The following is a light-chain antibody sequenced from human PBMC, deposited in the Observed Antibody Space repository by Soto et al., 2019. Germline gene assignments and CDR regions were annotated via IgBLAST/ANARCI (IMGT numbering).Light chain of an antibody. J-gene: IGKJ1*01. V-gene: IGKV1-5*03. CDR3: QQYNSFPT. CDR2: RAS. CDR1: HSISSW. Sequence: DIQMTQSPSTLSASVGDRVTITCRASHSISSWLAWYQQKPGKAPNLLIYRASSLESGVPSRFSGSGSGTEFTLTISSLQPDDFATYYCQQYNSFPTFGRGTKVEIK.